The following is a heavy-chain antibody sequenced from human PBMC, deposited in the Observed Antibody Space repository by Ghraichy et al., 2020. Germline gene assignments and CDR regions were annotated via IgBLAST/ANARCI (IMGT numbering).Heavy chain of an antibody. D-gene: IGHD1-14*01. CDR3: ARTNPLLFHDY. CDR2: IYHTGST. J-gene: IGHJ4*02. CDR1: GASMSTYY. Sequence: SETLSLTCAVSGASMSTYYWSWIRQPPGKGLEWIGYIYHTGSTQYNPSLKSRVTISGDPSKSQFSLRLTSATAADTALYFWARTNPLLFHDYWGPGTLVTVAS. V-gene: IGHV4-59*01.